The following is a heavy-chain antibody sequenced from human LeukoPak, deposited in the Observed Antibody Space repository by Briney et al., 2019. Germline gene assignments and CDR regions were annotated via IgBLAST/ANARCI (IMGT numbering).Heavy chain of an antibody. V-gene: IGHV1-69*06. Sequence: SVKVSCKASGGTFSSYAISWVRQAPGQGLEWMGGIIPIFGTANYAQKFQGRVTITADKSTGTAYMELSSLRSEDTAVYYCARSGHITMIVVGAFDIWGQGTMVTVSS. CDR1: GGTFSSYA. D-gene: IGHD3-22*01. CDR2: IIPIFGTA. CDR3: ARSGHITMIVVGAFDI. J-gene: IGHJ3*02.